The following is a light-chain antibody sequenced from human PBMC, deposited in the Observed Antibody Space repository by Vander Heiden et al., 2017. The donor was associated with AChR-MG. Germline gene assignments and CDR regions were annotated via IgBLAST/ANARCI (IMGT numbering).Light chain of an antibody. Sequence: IQMTQSPSSLSASVGDRVTIACRASQSISTFLNWYQQKPGKAPKLLIYAASSLQSGVPSRFSGSGSGTDFTLTISSLQLDDFAAYFCQQSYTIPLTFGGGTKGEIK. V-gene: IGKV1-39*01. CDR2: AAS. J-gene: IGKJ4*01. CDR1: QSISTF. CDR3: QQSYTIPLT.